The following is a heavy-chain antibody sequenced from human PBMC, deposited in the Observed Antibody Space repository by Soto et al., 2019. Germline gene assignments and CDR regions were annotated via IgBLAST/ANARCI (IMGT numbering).Heavy chain of an antibody. V-gene: IGHV3-7*01. CDR2: IKQDGSEK. Sequence: PGGSLRLSCAASGFTFSSYWMSWVRQAPGKGLEWVANIKQDGSEKYYVDSVKGRFTISRDNAKNSLYLQMDSMRAEATAVYYCARVSRRDIVVVPAAIPENNWFDPWGQGTLVTVSS. J-gene: IGHJ5*02. CDR1: GFTFSSYW. CDR3: ARVSRRDIVVVPAAIPENNWFDP. D-gene: IGHD2-2*02.